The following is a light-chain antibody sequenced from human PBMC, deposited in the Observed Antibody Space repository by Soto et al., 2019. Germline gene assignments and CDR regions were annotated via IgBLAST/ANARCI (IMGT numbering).Light chain of an antibody. Sequence: EIVLTQSPGTLSLSPGERATLSCRASQSVSNNYLAWYQQKPGQAPRLLIYGASNRATGIPDRFSGGGSGTDFTLTISRLAPEDFALYYCQHCDTSPITFGQGTRLE. CDR2: GAS. J-gene: IGKJ5*01. CDR3: QHCDTSPIT. CDR1: QSVSNNY. V-gene: IGKV3-20*01.